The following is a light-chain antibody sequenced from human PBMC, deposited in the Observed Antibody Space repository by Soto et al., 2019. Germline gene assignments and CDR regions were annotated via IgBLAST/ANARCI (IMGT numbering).Light chain of an antibody. CDR1: QGTSSY. V-gene: IGKV1-9*01. CDR3: QQVYAYPAT. Sequence: DIQLTQSPSFPSASVGDRVTITCRASQGTSSYLAWFQQKPGRAPKLLIYGASTLQSGVPARFSGSGSGTDFTLTISNLQSDDFGTRYCQQVYAYPATVGRGTRLEIK. J-gene: IGKJ5*01. CDR2: GAS.